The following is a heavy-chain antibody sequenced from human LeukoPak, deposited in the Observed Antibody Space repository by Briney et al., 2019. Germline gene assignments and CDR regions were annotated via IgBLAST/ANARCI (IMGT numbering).Heavy chain of an antibody. CDR3: ARIYYGSGSANPLFDY. CDR2: ISSSGSTI. J-gene: IGHJ4*02. D-gene: IGHD3-10*01. Sequence: GGSLRLSCAASGFIFSSYEVNWVRQAPGKGLEWVSYISSSGSTIYYADSVKGRFTISRDNAKNSLYLQMNSLRAEDTAVYYCARIYYGSGSANPLFDYWGQGTLVTVSS. V-gene: IGHV3-48*03. CDR1: GFIFSSYE.